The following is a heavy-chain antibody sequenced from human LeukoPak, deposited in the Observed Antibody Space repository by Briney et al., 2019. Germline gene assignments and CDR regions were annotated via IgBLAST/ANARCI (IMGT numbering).Heavy chain of an antibody. D-gene: IGHD3-16*01. CDR2: MNPNSGNT. CDR3: ARDLTVMNAFDI. Sequence: ASVKVSCKASGYTFTSYDINWVRQATGQGLEWMGWMNPNSGNTGYAQKFQGRVTMTRNTSIGTAYMELSSLRSEDTAVYYCARDLTVMNAFDIWGQGTMVTVSS. CDR1: GYTFTSYD. V-gene: IGHV1-8*01. J-gene: IGHJ3*02.